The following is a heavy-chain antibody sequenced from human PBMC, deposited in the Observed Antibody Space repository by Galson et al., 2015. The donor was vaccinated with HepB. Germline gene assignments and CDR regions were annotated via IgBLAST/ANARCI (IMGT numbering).Heavy chain of an antibody. V-gene: IGHV1-18*04. D-gene: IGHD3-3*01. Sequence: SVKVSCKASGYTFTSYGINWVRQAPGQGLEWMGWISGYNGNTKYAQRLQGRVTMTTDTSTSTAYMELRGLRSDDTAVFYCARGGGLDTIFGVVITYYGMDVWGQGTTVTVSS. CDR3: ARGGGLDTIFGVVITYYGMDV. J-gene: IGHJ6*02. CDR1: GYTFTSYG. CDR2: ISGYNGNT.